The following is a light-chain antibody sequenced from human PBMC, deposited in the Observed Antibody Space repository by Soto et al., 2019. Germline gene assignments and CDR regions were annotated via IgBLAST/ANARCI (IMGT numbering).Light chain of an antibody. CDR3: QQYDNLPLT. CDR1: HDIRNY. CDR2: DAS. Sequence: DIQMTQSPSSLSASVGDRVTITCQASHDIRNYLNWYQQKPGQAPRLLIHDASRLQTGVPSRFSGSGSGTDYILTITSLHPDDIATYHCQQYDNLPLTFGGGTKVEI. J-gene: IGKJ4*01. V-gene: IGKV1-33*01.